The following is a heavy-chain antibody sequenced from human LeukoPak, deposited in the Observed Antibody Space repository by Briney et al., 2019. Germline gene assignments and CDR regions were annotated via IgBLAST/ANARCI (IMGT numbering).Heavy chain of an antibody. Sequence: GGSLRLSCAASGFTFSSYAMSWVRQAPGKGLEWVSAISGSGGSTYYADSVKGRFTISRDNSKNTLYLQMNSLRAEDTAVYYCARGVEIERGYSYGYDYWGQGTLVTVSS. CDR1: GFTFSSYA. J-gene: IGHJ4*02. D-gene: IGHD5-18*01. CDR3: ARGVEIERGYSYGYDY. V-gene: IGHV3-23*01. CDR2: ISGSGGST.